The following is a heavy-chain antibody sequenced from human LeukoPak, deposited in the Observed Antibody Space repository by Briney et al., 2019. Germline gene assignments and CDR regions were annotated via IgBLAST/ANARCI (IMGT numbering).Heavy chain of an antibody. CDR2: IYTSGST. J-gene: IGHJ6*02. Sequence: SETLSLTCTVSGGSISSYYWSWIRQPAGKGLAWIGRIYTSGSTNYNPSLKSRVTMSVDTSKNQFSLKLSSVTAADTAVYYCARDGRITMVRGVTDGMDVWGQGTTVTVSS. CDR1: GGSISSYY. D-gene: IGHD3-10*01. CDR3: ARDGRITMVRGVTDGMDV. V-gene: IGHV4-4*07.